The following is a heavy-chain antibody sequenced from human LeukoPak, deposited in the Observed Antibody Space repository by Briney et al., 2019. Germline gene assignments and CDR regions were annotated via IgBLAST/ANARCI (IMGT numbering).Heavy chain of an antibody. CDR1: GYSISRGYS. Sequence: PSETLSLTCAVSGYSISRGYSWGWIRQPPGKGLEWIGNMYHSESTHYNPSLKSRVTISADTSKNQFSLKLNSVTAADTAVYYCARFDHVWETHGMDAFDLWGQGTMVTVSS. CDR3: ARFDHVWETHGMDAFDL. D-gene: IGHD3-16*01. CDR2: MYHSEST. J-gene: IGHJ3*01. V-gene: IGHV4-38-2*01.